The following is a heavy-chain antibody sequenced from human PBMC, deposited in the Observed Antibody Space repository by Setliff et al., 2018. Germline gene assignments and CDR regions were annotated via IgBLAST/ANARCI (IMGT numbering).Heavy chain of an antibody. CDR2: INTNTGNP. D-gene: IGHD4-17*01. V-gene: IGHV7-4-1*02. CDR3: ARQIDYGDFLYFDY. CDR1: GYTFTVYT. J-gene: IGHJ4*02. Sequence: ASVKVSCKVSGYTFTVYTMNWVRQAPGQGLEWMGWINTNTGNPTYAQGFTGRFVFSLDTSVSTAYLQISSLKAEDTAVYYCARQIDYGDFLYFDYWGQGTLVTVSS.